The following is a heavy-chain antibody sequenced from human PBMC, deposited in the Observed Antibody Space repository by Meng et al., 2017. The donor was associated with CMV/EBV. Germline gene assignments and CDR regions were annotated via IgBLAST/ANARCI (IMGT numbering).Heavy chain of an antibody. CDR1: GFTFSSYS. Sequence: EVQLVEFWGXXXXXGXSLXLSCAASGFTFSSYSMNWVRQAPGKGLEWVSSISSSSSYIYYADSVKGRFTISRDNAKNSLYLQMNSLRAEDTAVYYCARDRVEMATINYFDYWGQGTLVTVSS. D-gene: IGHD5-24*01. CDR3: ARDRVEMATINYFDY. CDR2: ISSSSSYI. J-gene: IGHJ4*02. V-gene: IGHV3-21*01.